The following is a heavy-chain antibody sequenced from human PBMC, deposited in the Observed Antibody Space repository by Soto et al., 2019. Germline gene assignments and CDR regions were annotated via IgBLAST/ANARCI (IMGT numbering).Heavy chain of an antibody. J-gene: IGHJ4*02. D-gene: IGHD6-13*01. CDR2: IWYDGSNK. V-gene: IGHV3-33*01. Sequence: QVQLVESGGGVVQPGRSLRLSCAASGFTFSSYGMHWVRQAPGKGLEWVAVIWYDGSNKYYADSVKGRFTISRDNSKNTLYRQMISLRAEDRAVYYCARIGGRIAAAGYGGGFDYWGQGTLVTVSS. CDR1: GFTFSSYG. CDR3: ARIGGRIAAAGYGGGFDY.